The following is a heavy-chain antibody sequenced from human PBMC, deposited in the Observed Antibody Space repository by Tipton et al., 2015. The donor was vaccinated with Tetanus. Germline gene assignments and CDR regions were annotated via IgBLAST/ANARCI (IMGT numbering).Heavy chain of an antibody. D-gene: IGHD3-22*01. CDR2: IFYTGSR. V-gene: IGHV4-61*08. CDR3: ARQEPPRRFFPDGSGSSD. CDR1: GDSLSNGDYY. J-gene: IGHJ4*02. Sequence: GLVKPSGTLSLTCTVSGDSLSNGDYYWSWIRRPPGKGLEWIGHIFYTGSRHYNPSLESRVTISVDTSKNQFSLNLSSVTAADTAVYFCARQEPPRRFFPDGSGSSDWGQGILVTVSS.